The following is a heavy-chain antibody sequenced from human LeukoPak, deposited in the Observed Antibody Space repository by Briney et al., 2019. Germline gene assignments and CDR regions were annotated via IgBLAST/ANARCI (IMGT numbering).Heavy chain of an antibody. D-gene: IGHD5-12*01. Sequence: GGSLRLSCAASGFTFSTYAMSWVRLAPGKGLEWVSAISGSGGSTYYADSVKGRFTISRDNSKNTLYLQMSSLRAEDTAVYYCVKDDARVATTLFDYWGQGTLVTVSS. J-gene: IGHJ4*02. V-gene: IGHV3-23*01. CDR1: GFTFSTYA. CDR2: ISGSGGST. CDR3: VKDDARVATTLFDY.